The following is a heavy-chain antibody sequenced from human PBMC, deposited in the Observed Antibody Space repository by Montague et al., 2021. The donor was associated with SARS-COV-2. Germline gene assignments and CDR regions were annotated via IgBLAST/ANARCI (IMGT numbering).Heavy chain of an antibody. V-gene: IGHV4-59*08. CDR2: ISDSGST. J-gene: IGHJ4*02. CDR1: GGSISSFY. D-gene: IGHD2-15*01. CDR3: ARHYSATLPAVY. Sequence: SETLSLTCTVSGGSISSFYWSWFRQPPGKGLEWIGYISDSGSTNYNPSLTSRATMSVDTSKNQFSLKVNPVTAAGTAVYYCARHYSATLPAVYWGQGTLVTVSS.